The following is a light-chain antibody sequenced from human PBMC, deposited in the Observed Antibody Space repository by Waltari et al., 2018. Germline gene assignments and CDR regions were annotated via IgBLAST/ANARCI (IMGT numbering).Light chain of an antibody. J-gene: IGLJ1*01. CDR1: RNEIGNYSL. CDR2: GAT. V-gene: IGLV2-23*01. CDR3: FSFVAANSFV. Sequence: QSALTQPASVSGSPGQSITLSCTGTRNEIGNYSLVSWYQQRPGEAPKLLLYGATKRPSGVSNRFSGSKSGKTASLTISGLQTEDEADYYCFSFVAANSFVFGPGTKVTVL.